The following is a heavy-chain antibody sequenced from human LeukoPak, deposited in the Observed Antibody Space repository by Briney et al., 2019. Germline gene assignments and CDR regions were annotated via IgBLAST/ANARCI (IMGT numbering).Heavy chain of an antibody. D-gene: IGHD3-22*01. CDR1: GFTFDDYA. V-gene: IGHV3-9*01. CDR2: ITWNSGSK. CDR3: ARVGYSPYYFDY. Sequence: GGSLRLSCAASGFTFDDYAMHWVRQAPGKGLEWVSGITWNSGSKGYADSVKGRFTISRDNAKNSLYLQMNSLRAEDTALYYCARVGYSPYYFDYWGQGTLVTVSS. J-gene: IGHJ4*02.